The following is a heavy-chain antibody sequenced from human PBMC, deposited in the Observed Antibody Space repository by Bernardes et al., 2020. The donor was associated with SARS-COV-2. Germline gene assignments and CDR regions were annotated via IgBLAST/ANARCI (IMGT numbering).Heavy chain of an antibody. CDR3: ARDREGSGHGAFDI. CDR2: IKQDGSEK. V-gene: IGHV3-7*01. J-gene: IGHJ3*02. Sequence: GGSLRLSCAVSGFTFSSYWMSWVRQAPGKGLEWVANIKQDGSEKYYVDSVKGRFTISRDNAKNSLYLQMNSLRAEDTAVYYCARDREGSGHGAFDIWGQGTMVTVSS. D-gene: IGHD3-10*01. CDR1: GFTFSSYW.